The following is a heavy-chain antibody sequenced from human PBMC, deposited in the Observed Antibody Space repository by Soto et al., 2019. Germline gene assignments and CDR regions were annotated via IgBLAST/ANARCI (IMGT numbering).Heavy chain of an antibody. CDR1: GYTFRSYG. J-gene: IGHJ6*03. V-gene: IGHV1-18*01. D-gene: IGHD4-4*01. Sequence: ASVKVSCKASGYTFRSYGISWVRQAPGQGLEWLGWISAYSSNTHYAQKFQGKVTMTTDTSTSTAYMELRSLRSDDTAMYYCAKADRNYAGKLSYYFMDVWGKGTMVTVAS. CDR2: ISAYSSNT. CDR3: AKADRNYAGKLSYYFMDV.